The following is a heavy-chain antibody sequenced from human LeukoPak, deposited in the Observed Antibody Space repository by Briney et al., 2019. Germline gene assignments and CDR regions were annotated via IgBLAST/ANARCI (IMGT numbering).Heavy chain of an antibody. J-gene: IGHJ4*02. Sequence: GGSLRLSCAASGFTFSSYAMSWVRQAPGKGLEWVSAISGSGGSTYYADSVKGRFTISRDNSENTLYLQMNSLRAEDTAVYYCAKVPAAIIYFDYWGQGTLVTVSS. CDR1: GFTFSSYA. CDR3: AKVPAAIIYFDY. V-gene: IGHV3-23*01. D-gene: IGHD2-2*02. CDR2: ISGSGGST.